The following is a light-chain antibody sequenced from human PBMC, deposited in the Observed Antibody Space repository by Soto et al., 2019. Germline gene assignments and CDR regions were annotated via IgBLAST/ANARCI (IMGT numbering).Light chain of an antibody. CDR2: DTV. Sequence: SYELTQPPSVSVAPGQTASILCGGDNIGGRNVHWYQQKVGRAPVLVVHDTVARPLGIPERLSGSKSANTATLTIARVEAGDEADYHCQVWDADADPWVFGGGTKLTVL. CDR3: QVWDADADPWV. V-gene: IGLV3-21*02. J-gene: IGLJ3*02. CDR1: NIGGRN.